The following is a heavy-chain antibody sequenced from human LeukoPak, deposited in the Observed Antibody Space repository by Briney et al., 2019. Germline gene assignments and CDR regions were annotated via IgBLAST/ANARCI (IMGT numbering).Heavy chain of an antibody. D-gene: IGHD3-10*01. CDR1: GGSISSGGFY. Sequence: SQTLSLTCTVSGGSISSGGFYWSWIRHHPGKVLEWIGYIYYSGSTSYNPSLKSRVTMSVDTSKNQFSLKLNSVTAADTAVYYCARVYDSGKFDYWGQGTLVTVSS. CDR2: IYYSGST. CDR3: ARVYDSGKFDY. V-gene: IGHV4-31*03. J-gene: IGHJ4*02.